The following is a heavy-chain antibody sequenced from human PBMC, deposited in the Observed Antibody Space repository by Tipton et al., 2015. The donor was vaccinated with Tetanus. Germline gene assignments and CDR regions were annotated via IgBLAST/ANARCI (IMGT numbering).Heavy chain of an antibody. CDR3: ARDRGVRGGDFYYLGMDV. J-gene: IGHJ6*02. CDR2: ISNSGST. D-gene: IGHD3-10*01. CDR1: GGSISSDGAY. V-gene: IGHV4-31*03. Sequence: LSLTCTVSGGSISSDGAYWSWIRQHPGEGLEWIGYISNSGSTYYNPSLKSRVTISVDTSQKQISLKVNSVTAADTAVYYCARDRGVRGGDFYYLGMDVWGHGTPVTVSS.